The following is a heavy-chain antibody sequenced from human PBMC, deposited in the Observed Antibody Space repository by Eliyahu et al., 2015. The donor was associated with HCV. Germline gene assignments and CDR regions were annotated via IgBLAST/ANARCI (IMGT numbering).Heavy chain of an antibody. D-gene: IGHD6-13*01. CDR2: IWYDGTNK. CDR3: ARDNVGAAAGTIDY. Sequence: QVQLVESGGGVVQPGXSLXLSXAGAGFTFSTYGMHWVRQAPGKGLEWGXNIWYDGTNKYYADSVKGRFTISRDNSKNTLYLQMNSLRAEDTAVYYCARDNVGAAAGTIDYWGQGTLVTVSA. J-gene: IGHJ4*02. CDR1: GFTFSTYG. V-gene: IGHV3-33*01.